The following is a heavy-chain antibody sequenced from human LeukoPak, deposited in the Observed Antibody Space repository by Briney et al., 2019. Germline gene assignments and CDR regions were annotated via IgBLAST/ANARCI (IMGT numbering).Heavy chain of an antibody. CDR2: IYYSGST. D-gene: IGHD6-13*01. J-gene: IGHJ6*03. Sequence: SVTLSLTCTVSGGSITSYYWSWIRQPPGKGLEWIGYIYYSGSTNYNPSLKSRVTISVDTSKNQFSLKLSSVTAADTAVYYCARDPQAAAGTYYYYYMDVWGKGTTVTVSS. CDR3: ARDPQAAAGTYYYYYMDV. CDR1: GGSITSYY. V-gene: IGHV4-59*01.